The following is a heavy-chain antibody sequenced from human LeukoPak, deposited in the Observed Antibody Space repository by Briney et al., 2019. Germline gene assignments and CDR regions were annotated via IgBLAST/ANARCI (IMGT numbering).Heavy chain of an antibody. J-gene: IGHJ3*02. Sequence: SETLSLTCTVSGGSIRIDYWTWIRQPAGQGLEWIGRIYSGGSTSYNPSLKSRVTMSVDTSKKQFSLKLSSVTAADTAVYYCATGRPRNATRLDDGHDMWGQGTMVTVSS. V-gene: IGHV4-4*07. CDR2: IYSGGST. D-gene: IGHD1-1*01. CDR3: ATGRPRNATRLDDGHDM. CDR1: GGSIRIDY.